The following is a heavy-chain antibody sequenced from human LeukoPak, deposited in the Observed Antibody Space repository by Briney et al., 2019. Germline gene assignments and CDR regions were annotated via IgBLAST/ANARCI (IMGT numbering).Heavy chain of an antibody. V-gene: IGHV4-38-2*01. D-gene: IGHD2-21*02. CDR3: ARHSIVVVTAGYFDL. CDR1: GYSISSGYY. CDR2: IYHSGST. J-gene: IGHJ2*01. Sequence: SETLSLTCAVSGYSISSGYYWGWIRQPPGKRLEWVGRIYHSGSTYYNPSLKSRVTISVDTSKNQFSLKLSSVTAADTAVYYCARHSIVVVTAGYFDLWGRGTLVTVSS.